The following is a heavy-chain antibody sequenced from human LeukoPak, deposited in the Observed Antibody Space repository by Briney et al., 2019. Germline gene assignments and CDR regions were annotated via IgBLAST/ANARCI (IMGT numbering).Heavy chain of an antibody. J-gene: IGHJ6*03. Sequence: SETLSLTCTVSGDSISSYYWSWIRQPPGKGLKWIGDIYYSGSTNYNPSLKSRVTISVDTSRNQFSLKLSSVTAADTAVYYCAREVVPAASPYYYYYMDVWGKGTTVTVSS. CDR3: AREVVPAASPYYYYYMDV. V-gene: IGHV4-59*01. CDR1: GDSISSYY. CDR2: IYYSGST. D-gene: IGHD2-2*01.